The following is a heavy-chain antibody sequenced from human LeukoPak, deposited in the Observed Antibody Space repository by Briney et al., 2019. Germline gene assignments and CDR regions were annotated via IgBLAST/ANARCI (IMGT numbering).Heavy chain of an antibody. V-gene: IGHV3-7*01. CDR2: IKQDNEK. Sequence: PGGSLRLSCAASGFTFSINWMTWVRQAPGKGLEWVASIKQDNEKYYVDSVKGRFTISRDNAKKSLYLQMNSLRADDTAVYYCATLLLRGQGTLVTVSS. J-gene: IGHJ1*01. D-gene: IGHD2-21*02. CDR3: ATLLL. CDR1: GFTFSINW.